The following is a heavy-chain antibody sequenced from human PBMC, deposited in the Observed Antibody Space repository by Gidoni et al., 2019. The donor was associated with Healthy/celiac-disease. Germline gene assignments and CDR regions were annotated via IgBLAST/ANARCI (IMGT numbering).Heavy chain of an antibody. D-gene: IGHD5-18*01. CDR3: ARETPDTAMVTKGGYFDY. CDR1: GFPFSSSA. Sequence: QVQLVESGGGVVQPGRSLRLSCAASGFPFSSSAMHWVRQAPGKGLEWVAVISYDGSNKYYADSVKGRFTISRDNSKNTLYLQMNSLRAEDTAVYYCARETPDTAMVTKGGYFDYWGQGTLVTVSS. CDR2: ISYDGSNK. V-gene: IGHV3-30-3*01. J-gene: IGHJ4*02.